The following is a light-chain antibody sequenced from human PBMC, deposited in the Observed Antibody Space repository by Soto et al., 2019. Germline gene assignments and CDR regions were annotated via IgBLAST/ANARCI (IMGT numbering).Light chain of an antibody. J-gene: IGKJ2*01. CDR3: QQSYSTPPDT. CDR2: LAS. V-gene: IGKV1-39*01. CDR1: QIIGTY. Sequence: DIQMTQSPSSLSASVGDRVTITCRASQIIGTYLNWYQQKPGKAPKLLIYLASSLQSGVPSRFSGSGSGTDFTLTISSLQPEDFATYYCQQSYSTPPDTFGQGPKLEMK.